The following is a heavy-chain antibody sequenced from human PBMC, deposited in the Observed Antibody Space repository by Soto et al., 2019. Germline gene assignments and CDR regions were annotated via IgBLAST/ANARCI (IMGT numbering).Heavy chain of an antibody. V-gene: IGHV1-69*02. Sequence: SVKVSCKASGGTFSSYTISWVRQAPGQGLEWMGRIIPILGIANYAQKFQGRVTITADKSTSTAYMELSSLRSEDTAVYYCARPNPSYGGASVEWLWANYYYYGMDVWGQGTTVTVSS. J-gene: IGHJ6*02. D-gene: IGHD3-16*01. CDR1: GGTFSSYT. CDR3: ARPNPSYGGASVEWLWANYYYYGMDV. CDR2: IIPILGIA.